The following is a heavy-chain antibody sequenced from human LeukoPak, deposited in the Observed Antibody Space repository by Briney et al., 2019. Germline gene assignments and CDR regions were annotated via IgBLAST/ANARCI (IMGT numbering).Heavy chain of an antibody. V-gene: IGHV4-59*02. D-gene: IGHD1-26*01. J-gene: IGHJ3*02. CDR1: GGSVSSYY. CDR2: IHNSGST. Sequence: KASETLSLTCTVSGGSVSSYYWSWIRQPPGEGLEWIAYIHNSGSTNYNLSLKTRVTISVDTSKNQFSLKLSSVTAADTAVYYCVRDWEGFNFDIWGQGTMVTVSS. CDR3: VRDWEGFNFDI.